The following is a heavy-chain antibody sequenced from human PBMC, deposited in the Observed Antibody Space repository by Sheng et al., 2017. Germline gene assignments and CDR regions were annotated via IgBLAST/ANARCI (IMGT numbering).Heavy chain of an antibody. V-gene: IGHV3-30*01. CDR2: ISYDGTKQ. CDR1: GFIFNKYA. Sequence: QVQLVQSGGGVVQPGRSLRLSCAASGFIFNKYALHWVRQAPGKGLEWVTMISYDGTKQFYADSVKGRFTVSRDNSKNTLYLQMNSLRVEDTSVYYCAKGAGTWHGDYWGQGALVTVSS. J-gene: IGHJ4*02. D-gene: IGHD5-12*01. CDR3: AKGAGTWHGDY.